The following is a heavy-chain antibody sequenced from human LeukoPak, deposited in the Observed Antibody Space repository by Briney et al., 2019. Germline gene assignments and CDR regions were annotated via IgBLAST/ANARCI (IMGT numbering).Heavy chain of an antibody. CDR1: GGSMSPYH. Sequence: SDTLSLTCTVSGGSMSPYHWGWIRQPPGKGLEWTGYIYYSGSTNYNPSLNSRVTISVDTSKNQFSLRLSSVTAADTAIYYCARAVSGRFDHWGQGTLVTVSS. D-gene: IGHD6-19*01. CDR2: IYYSGST. CDR3: ARAVSGRFDH. V-gene: IGHV4-59*08. J-gene: IGHJ4*02.